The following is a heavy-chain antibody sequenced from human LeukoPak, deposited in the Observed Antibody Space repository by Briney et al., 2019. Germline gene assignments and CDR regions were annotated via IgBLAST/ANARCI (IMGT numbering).Heavy chain of an antibody. V-gene: IGHV3-30-3*01. D-gene: IGHD3-16*01. CDR1: GFTFSNYV. Sequence: PGGSLRLSCAASGFTFSNYVIHWVRQAPGKGLEWVAVVSYVGANNYYADSVKGRFTISRDNSKNTVYLQMNSLRAEDTAVYYCARTPSAYYDYAQHWGQGTLVTVSS. J-gene: IGHJ1*01. CDR2: VSYVGANN. CDR3: ARTPSAYYDYAQH.